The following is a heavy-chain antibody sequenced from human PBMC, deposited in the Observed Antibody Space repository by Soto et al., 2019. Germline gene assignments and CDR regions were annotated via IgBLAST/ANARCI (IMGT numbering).Heavy chain of an antibody. CDR1: GDSVSSGLYY. CDR3: ARVSFYYDTSGYAVAWFDP. V-gene: IGHV4-61*01. Sequence: TSETLSLTCSVSGDSVSSGLYYWSWIRQPPGKGLEWISYIYHSGTTKYNPSLKSPVTVSVDTSKNQFSLKMSLVTAADTAIYYCARVSFYYDTSGYAVAWFDPWGQGTLVTVSS. D-gene: IGHD3-22*01. J-gene: IGHJ5*02. CDR2: IYHSGTT.